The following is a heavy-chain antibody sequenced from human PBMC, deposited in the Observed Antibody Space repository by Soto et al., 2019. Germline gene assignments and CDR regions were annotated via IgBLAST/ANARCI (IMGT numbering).Heavy chain of an antibody. J-gene: IGHJ4*02. D-gene: IGHD3-22*01. CDR3: ASLKYYYDSSGYYFDY. V-gene: IGHV5-51*01. Sequence: PGESLKISCKGSGYSFTSYWIGWVRQMPGKGLEWMAIIYPGDSDTRYSPSFQGQVTISADKSISTAYLQWSSLKASDTAMYYCASLKYYYDSSGYYFDYWGQGTLVTVSS. CDR2: IYPGDSDT. CDR1: GYSFTSYW.